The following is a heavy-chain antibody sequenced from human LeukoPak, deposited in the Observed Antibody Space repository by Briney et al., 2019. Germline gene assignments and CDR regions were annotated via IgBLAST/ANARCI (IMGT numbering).Heavy chain of an antibody. CDR1: GFIVSHKY. CDR2: IYTAGNT. CDR3: ARGQIDLLRNYFDS. J-gene: IGHJ4*02. V-gene: IGHV3-66*01. Sequence: GGSLRLSCAASGFIVSHKYMAWVRQAPGKGLEWLSIIYTAGNTVSAESVKGRFIISRDNSRNTVHLQTNSLRDDDTAVYYCARGQIDLLRNYFDSWGPGTLVAVSS. D-gene: IGHD3-22*01.